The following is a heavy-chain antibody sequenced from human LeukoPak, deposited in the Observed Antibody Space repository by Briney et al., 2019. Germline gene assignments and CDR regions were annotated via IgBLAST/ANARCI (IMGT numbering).Heavy chain of an antibody. D-gene: IGHD3-10*01. V-gene: IGHV1-18*01. CDR2: ISAYSGNT. CDR3: ARDLGAAFMVRGVPFDY. CDR1: GYTFTSYG. Sequence: ASVKVSCKASGYTFTSYGISWVRQAPGQGLEWMGWISAYSGNTNYAQKLQGRVTMTTDTSTSTAYMELRSLRSDDTAVYYCARDLGAAFMVRGVPFDYWGQGTLVTVSS. J-gene: IGHJ4*02.